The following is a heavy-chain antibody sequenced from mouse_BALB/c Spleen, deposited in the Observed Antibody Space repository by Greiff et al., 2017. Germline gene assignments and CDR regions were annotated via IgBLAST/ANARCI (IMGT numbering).Heavy chain of an antibody. CDR1: GYTFTSYV. J-gene: IGHJ1*01. Sequence: EVKLMESGPELVKPGASVKMSCKASGYTFTSYVMHWVKQKPGQGLEWIGYINPYNDGTKYNEKFKGKATLTSDKSSSTAYMELSSLTSEDSAVYYCARDYYGSSYWYFDVWGAGTTVTVSS. CDR3: ARDYYGSSYWYFDV. V-gene: IGHV1-14*01. D-gene: IGHD1-1*01. CDR2: INPYNDGT.